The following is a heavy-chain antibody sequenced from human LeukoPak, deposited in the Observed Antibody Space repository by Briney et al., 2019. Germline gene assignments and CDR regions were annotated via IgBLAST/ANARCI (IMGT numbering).Heavy chain of an antibody. D-gene: IGHD1-1*01. CDR2: IYYSGST. J-gene: IGHJ4*02. V-gene: IGHV4-39*01. CDR1: GGSLSSSSYY. Sequence: SETLYLTCTVSGGSLSSSSYYWGWVRQPPGTGLEWIGTIYYSGSTYYNPSLKSRVTMSIDTSKNQFSLKLSSVTAADTAVYYCARHQGVQFSHYFDYWGQGTLVTVSS. CDR3: ARHQGVQFSHYFDY.